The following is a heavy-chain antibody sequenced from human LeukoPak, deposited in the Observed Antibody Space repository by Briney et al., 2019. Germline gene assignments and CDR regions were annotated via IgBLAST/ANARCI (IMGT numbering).Heavy chain of an antibody. CDR1: GFTFSSYA. J-gene: IGHJ4*02. V-gene: IGHV3-23*01. CDR2: ISGSGGST. CDR3: AKDFVSPVAVAELDY. Sequence: PGGSLRLSCAASGFTFSSYAMSWVRQAPGKGLEWVSAISGSGGSTYYADSVKGRFTISRDNSKSTLYLQMNSLRAEDTAVYYCAKDFVSPVAVAELDYWGQGTLVTVSS. D-gene: IGHD6-19*01.